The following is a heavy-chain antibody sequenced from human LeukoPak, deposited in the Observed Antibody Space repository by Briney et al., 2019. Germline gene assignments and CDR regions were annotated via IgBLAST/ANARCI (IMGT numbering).Heavy chain of an antibody. CDR2: ISWDGGGT. J-gene: IGHJ6*03. V-gene: IGHV3-43D*03. CDR3: ARDRSDYYGSGSYYGYYMDV. CDR1: GFTFDDYA. D-gene: IGHD3-10*01. Sequence: GESLRLSCAASGFTFDDYAMHWVRQAPGKGLEWVSLISWDGGGTYYAGSVKGRFTISRDNAKNSLYLQVNSLRAEDTAVYYCARDRSDYYGSGSYYGYYMDVWGKGTTVTISS.